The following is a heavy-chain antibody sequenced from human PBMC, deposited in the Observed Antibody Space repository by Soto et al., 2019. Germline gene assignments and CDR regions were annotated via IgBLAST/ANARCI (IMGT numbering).Heavy chain of an antibody. Sequence: SETLSLTCTVFGGSISGYYWTWIRQPPGKGLEWIAYIHYSGTTKYNPSLKSRVTISVDTSKNQFALDLSSVTAADTAVYYCARLQADGYRDHWGQGTLVTVSS. CDR1: GGSISGYY. CDR2: IHYSGTT. CDR3: ARLQADGYRDH. D-gene: IGHD5-12*01. V-gene: IGHV4-59*01. J-gene: IGHJ5*02.